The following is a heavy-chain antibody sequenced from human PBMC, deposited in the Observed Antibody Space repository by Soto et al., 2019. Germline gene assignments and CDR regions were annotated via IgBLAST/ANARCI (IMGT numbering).Heavy chain of an antibody. J-gene: IGHJ4*02. D-gene: IGHD3-22*01. V-gene: IGHV3-11*01. CDR1: GFTFIDYY. CDR3: ARVRGYYDSSGFDY. Sequence: GGSLRLSCAASGFTFIDYYMSWIRQAPGKGLEWVSYISGGGGSTIDYADSVKGRFTISRDNAKNSLNLQMNSLSAEDTAVYFCARVRGYYDSSGFDYWGQGTLVTVSS. CDR2: ISGGGGSTI.